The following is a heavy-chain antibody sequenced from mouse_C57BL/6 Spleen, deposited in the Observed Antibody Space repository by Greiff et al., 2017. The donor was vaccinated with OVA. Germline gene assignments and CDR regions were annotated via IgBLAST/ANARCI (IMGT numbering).Heavy chain of an antibody. CDR2: ISSGSSTI. CDR1: GFTFSDYG. J-gene: IGHJ3*01. CDR3: AREVWFAY. V-gene: IGHV5-17*01. Sequence: EVMLVESGGGLVKPGGSLKLSCAASGFTFSDYGLHWVRQAPEKGLEWVAYISSGSSTIYYADTVKGRFTLSRANAKNTLFLQMTSLRSEDTAMYYCAREVWFAYWGQGTLVTVSA.